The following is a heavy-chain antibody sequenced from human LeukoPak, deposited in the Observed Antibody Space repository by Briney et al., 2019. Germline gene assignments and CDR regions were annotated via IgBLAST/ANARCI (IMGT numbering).Heavy chain of an antibody. V-gene: IGHV3-9*01. D-gene: IGHD6-13*01. CDR2: ISWNSGSI. CDR3: AKEYSSSWGSAAFDI. Sequence: GGSLRLSCAASGFTFDDYTMHWVRQAPGRGLEWVSGISWNSGSIGYADSVKGRFTISRDNAKNSLYLQMNSLRAEDTALYYCAKEYSSSWGSAAFDIWGQGTMVTVSS. J-gene: IGHJ3*02. CDR1: GFTFDDYT.